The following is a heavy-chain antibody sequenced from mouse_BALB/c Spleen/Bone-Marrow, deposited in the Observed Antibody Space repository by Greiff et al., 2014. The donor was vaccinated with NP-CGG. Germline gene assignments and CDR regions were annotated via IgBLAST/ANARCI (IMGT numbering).Heavy chain of an antibody. D-gene: IGHD2-12*01. J-gene: IGHJ3*01. CDR2: IFPGDGST. CDR1: DYTFTSSD. CDR3: ARNYKSVWFTY. Sequence: LQESGPELVKPGASVKLSCKASDYTFTSSDINWVRQGPEQGLEWMGWIFPGDGSTKYNEKFKGKATLTIDKSSSTAYMQLSRLTSEDSAVYFCARNYKSVWFTYWGQGTLVTVSA. V-gene: IGHV1-85*01.